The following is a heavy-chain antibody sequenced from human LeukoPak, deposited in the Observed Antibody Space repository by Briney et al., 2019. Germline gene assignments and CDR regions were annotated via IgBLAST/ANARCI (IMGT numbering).Heavy chain of an antibody. Sequence: PSETLSLTCTVSGGSISSSSFYWVWIRQPPGKGLEWIGTIFYSGSTYYNPSLKRRITISVATSKNQFSLKLSSVTAADTAVYYCARHSRSGYSDYDSAFDIWGQGTMVIVSS. CDR1: GGSISSSSFY. CDR2: IFYSGST. CDR3: ARHSRSGYSDYDSAFDI. V-gene: IGHV4-39*01. D-gene: IGHD5-12*01. J-gene: IGHJ3*02.